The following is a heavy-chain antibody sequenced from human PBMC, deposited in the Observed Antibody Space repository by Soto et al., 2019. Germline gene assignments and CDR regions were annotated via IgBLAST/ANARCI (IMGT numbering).Heavy chain of an antibody. J-gene: IGHJ6*02. V-gene: IGHV3-9*01. CDR1: GFTFDTFA. D-gene: IGHD2-8*01. Sequence: GGSLRLSCATSGFTFDTFAMHWVRQAPGKGLEWVSGISWNTGSICSATSVKGRFTISRDNAKNSQHQQMNSIRPEDTSYYYGEEVGVYYSNDVYSGSFEYGLDVWGQGTKVTVSS. CDR2: ISWNTGSI. CDR3: EEVGVYYSNDVYSGSFEYGLDV.